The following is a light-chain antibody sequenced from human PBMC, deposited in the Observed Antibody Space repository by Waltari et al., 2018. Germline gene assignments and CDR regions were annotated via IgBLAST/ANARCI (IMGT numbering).Light chain of an antibody. Sequence: QSALTQPASMSGSPGQSLTISCTGPSSAIGRYNYVSWYQQHPGKAPKLMIYDVNNRPSGVSNRFSGSKSGNTASLTISGLQAEDEADYYCNSFTTSTTWVFGGGTKLTVL. CDR1: SSAIGRYNY. V-gene: IGLV2-14*03. CDR2: DVN. CDR3: NSFTTSTTWV. J-gene: IGLJ3*02.